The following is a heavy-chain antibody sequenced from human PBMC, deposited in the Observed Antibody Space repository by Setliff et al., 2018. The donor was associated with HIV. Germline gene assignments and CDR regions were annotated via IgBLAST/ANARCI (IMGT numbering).Heavy chain of an antibody. D-gene: IGHD4-17*01. CDR3: TRSTTAD. CDR2: IYPNTGGT. Sequence: ASVKVSCKASGYTFTDYYIHWVRQAPGQGLEWMGWIYPNTGGTNYAQKFQGRVTMTRDTSISTAYMELSRLTSDDTAIYYCTRSTTADWGQGTMVTVSS. V-gene: IGHV1-2*02. J-gene: IGHJ4*02. CDR1: GYTFTDYY.